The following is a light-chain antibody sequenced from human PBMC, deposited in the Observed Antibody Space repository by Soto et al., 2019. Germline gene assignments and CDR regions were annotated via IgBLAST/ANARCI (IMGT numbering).Light chain of an antibody. V-gene: IGKV2-28*01. Sequence: DIVMTQPPFSQHVTLGEPASISCRSSQSLLQSNGYNYLDWYLQKPGQSPHLLIYLGSNRASGVPDMFSGNGYGTDFTLKISRVEADDVGVYYCMQALQSPHTFGQGTKL. CDR3: MQALQSPHT. CDR2: LGS. J-gene: IGKJ2*01. CDR1: QSLLQSNGYNY.